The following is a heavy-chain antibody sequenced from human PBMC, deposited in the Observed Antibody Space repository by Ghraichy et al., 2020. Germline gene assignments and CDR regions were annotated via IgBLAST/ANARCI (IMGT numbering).Heavy chain of an antibody. J-gene: IGHJ4*02. V-gene: IGHV5-51*01. CDR2: IYPHDSDT. CDR1: GYTFSRYW. D-gene: IGHD4-11*01. Sequence: GESLNISCQGSGYTFSRYWIGWVRQRPGKGLEWMEVIYPHDSDTRYSPSFQGQVTISADTSTTTAFLQWSILKASDSGTYYRVRQFAAATTIDDWGLGTLVIVSS. CDR3: VRQFAAATTIDD.